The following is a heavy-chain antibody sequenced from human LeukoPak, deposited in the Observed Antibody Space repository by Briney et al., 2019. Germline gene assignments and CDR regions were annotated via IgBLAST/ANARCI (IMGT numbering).Heavy chain of an antibody. CDR1: GGSISSYY. J-gene: IGHJ6*03. D-gene: IGHD6-13*01. Sequence: SETLSLTCTVSGGSISSYYWSWIRQPPGKGLEWIGYIYYSGSTNYNPSRKSRVTISVDTSKNQFSLKLSSVTAADTAVYYCARVTYGSSPDYYYYYYMDVWGKGTTVTVSS. CDR3: ARVTYGSSPDYYYYYYMDV. CDR2: IYYSGST. V-gene: IGHV4-59*01.